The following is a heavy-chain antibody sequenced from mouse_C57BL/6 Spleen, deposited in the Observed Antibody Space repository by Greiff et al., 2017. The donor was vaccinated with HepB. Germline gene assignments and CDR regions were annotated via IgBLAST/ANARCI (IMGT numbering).Heavy chain of an antibody. J-gene: IGHJ2*01. CDR1: GYTFTDYY. CDR2: INPNNGGT. D-gene: IGHD2-3*01. V-gene: IGHV1-26*01. Sequence: EVQLQQSGPELVKPGASVKISCKASGYTFTDYYMNWVKQSHGKSLEWIGDINPNNGGTSYNQKFKGKATLTVDKSSSTAYMELRSLTSEDSAVYYCARWVTTDYWGQGTTLTVSS. CDR3: ARWVTTDY.